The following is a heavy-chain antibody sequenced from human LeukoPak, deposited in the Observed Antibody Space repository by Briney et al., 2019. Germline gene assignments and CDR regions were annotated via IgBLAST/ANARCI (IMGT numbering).Heavy chain of an antibody. V-gene: IGHV3-53*04. D-gene: IGHD1-1*01. J-gene: IGHJ4*02. CDR2: IYSGGST. Sequence: GGSLRLSCAASGFTVSNFYMSWVRQAPGKGLEWVSVIYSGGSTDYADSLKGRFTISRHNSKNTLYLQMDSLRPEDTAVYYCARGGPGTTVDYWGQGTLVTVSS. CDR3: ARGGPGTTVDY. CDR1: GFTVSNFY.